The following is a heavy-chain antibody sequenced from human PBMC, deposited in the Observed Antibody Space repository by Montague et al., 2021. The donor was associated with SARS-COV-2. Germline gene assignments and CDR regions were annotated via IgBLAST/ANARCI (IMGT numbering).Heavy chain of an antibody. CDR1: GGSISSSSYY. D-gene: IGHD6-13*01. V-gene: IGHV4-39*07. J-gene: IGHJ6*02. CDR2: IYYSGST. CDR3: ARVGRQQLVRLSGMDV. Sequence: SETLSLTCTVSGGSISSSSYYWGWIRQPPGQGLEWIGSIYYSGSTYYNLSLKGRVTISVGTSKNQFSLKLSSVTAADTAVYYCARVGRQQLVRLSGMDVWGQGTTVTVSS.